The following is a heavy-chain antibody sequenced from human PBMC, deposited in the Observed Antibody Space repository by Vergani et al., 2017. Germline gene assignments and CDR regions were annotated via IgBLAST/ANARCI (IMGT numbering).Heavy chain of an antibody. D-gene: IGHD6-13*01. CDR3: ARGPGIAAAPGAFDI. Sequence: QLQLQESGPGLVTPSETLSLTCPVSGCSISSSSYYWGWIRQPPGKGLEWIGSIYYRGITYYNPSLKSRVTISVDTSKNQFSLKLSSVTAADTAVYYCARGPGIAAAPGAFDIWGKGTMVTVSS. J-gene: IGHJ3*02. CDR1: GCSISSSSYY. CDR2: IYYRGIT. V-gene: IGHV4-39*07.